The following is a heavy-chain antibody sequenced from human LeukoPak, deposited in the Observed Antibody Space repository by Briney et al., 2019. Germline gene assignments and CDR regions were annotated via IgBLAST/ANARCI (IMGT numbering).Heavy chain of an antibody. Sequence: ASVKVSCKASGYTFTSYGISWVRQAPGQGLEWMGWISAYNGNTNYAQKLQGRVTMTTDTSTSTAYMELRSLRSDDTAVYYCAREKVWGYSYRDGPYYGMDVWDKGTTVTVSS. D-gene: IGHD5-18*01. J-gene: IGHJ6*04. CDR3: AREKVWGYSYRDGPYYGMDV. V-gene: IGHV1-18*04. CDR2: ISAYNGNT. CDR1: GYTFTSYG.